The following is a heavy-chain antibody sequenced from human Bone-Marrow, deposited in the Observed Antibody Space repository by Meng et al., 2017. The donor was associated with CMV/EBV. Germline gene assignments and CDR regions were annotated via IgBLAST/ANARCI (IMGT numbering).Heavy chain of an antibody. CDR3: ARGLRRQYQLLYLGIGKADAVDI. D-gene: IGHD2-2*02. Sequence: ASVKVSCKASGYTFTSYGISWVRQAPGQGLEWMGWISAYNGNTNYAQKLQGRVTITRNTSISTAYMELSSLRSEDTAVYYCARGLRRQYQLLYLGIGKADAVDIWGQGTMVPVSS. J-gene: IGHJ3*02. CDR2: ISAYNGNT. CDR1: GYTFTSYG. V-gene: IGHV1-18*01.